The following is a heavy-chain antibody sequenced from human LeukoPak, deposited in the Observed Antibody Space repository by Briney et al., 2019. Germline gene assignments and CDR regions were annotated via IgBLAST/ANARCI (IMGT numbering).Heavy chain of an antibody. CDR1: GFTFSSYA. D-gene: IGHD2-2*02. V-gene: IGHV3-33*06. CDR3: AKDWGDIVVVPAAIGGFDY. CDR2: IWYDGSNK. Sequence: GGSLRLSCAASGFTFSSYAMHWVRQAPGKGLEGVSVIWYDGSNKYYADSVKGRFTISRDNSKNTLYLQMNSLRAEDTAVYYCAKDWGDIVVVPAAIGGFDYWGQGTLVTVSS. J-gene: IGHJ4*02.